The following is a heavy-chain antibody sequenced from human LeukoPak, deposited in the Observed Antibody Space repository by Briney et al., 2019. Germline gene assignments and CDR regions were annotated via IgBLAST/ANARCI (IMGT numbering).Heavy chain of an antibody. J-gene: IGHJ3*01. D-gene: IGHD2-8*01. CDR1: GGSISSYY. CDR2: ICYTGDT. V-gene: IGHV4-59*01. Sequence: PSETLSLTCTVPGGSISSYYWSWIRLPPEKGLEWIGNICYTGDTYYNPSLQSRVAISVDSSKSQFSLKLGSVIAADTAVYFCARGFQWHPRRNDFDFWGQGTMVTVSS. CDR3: ARGFQWHPRRNDFDF.